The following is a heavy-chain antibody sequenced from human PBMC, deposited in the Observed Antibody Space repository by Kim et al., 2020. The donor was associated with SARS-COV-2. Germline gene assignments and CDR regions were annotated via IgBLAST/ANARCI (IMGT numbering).Heavy chain of an antibody. J-gene: IGHJ4*02. CDR1: GGSVSDDSYY. V-gene: IGHV4-61*01. Sequence: SETLSLTCTVSGGSVSDDSYYWTWIRQPPGKGLEWVGYIYHTGKINYNSSLKSRVTMSVDTSKNQFSLNLTSVSAADTAVYYCARDWARGGDCCNFDSWGQGTLVTVSS. CDR2: IYHTGKI. D-gene: IGHD2-21*02. CDR3: ARDWARGGDCCNFDS.